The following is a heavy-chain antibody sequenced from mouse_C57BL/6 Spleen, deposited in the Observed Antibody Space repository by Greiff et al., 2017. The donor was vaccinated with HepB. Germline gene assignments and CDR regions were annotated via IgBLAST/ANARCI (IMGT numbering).Heavy chain of an antibody. CDR3: ARGSNYPYYYAMDY. CDR2: ISDGGSYT. J-gene: IGHJ4*01. CDR1: GFTFSSYA. V-gene: IGHV5-4*01. Sequence: EVQVVESGGGLVKPGGSLKLSCAASGFTFSSYAMSWVRQTPEKRLEWVATISDGGSYTYYPDNVKGRFTISRDNAKNNLYLQMSHLKSEDTAMYYCARGSNYPYYYAMDYWGQGTSVTVSS. D-gene: IGHD2-5*01.